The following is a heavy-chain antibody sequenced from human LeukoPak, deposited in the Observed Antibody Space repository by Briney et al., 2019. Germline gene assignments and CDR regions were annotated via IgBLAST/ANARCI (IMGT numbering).Heavy chain of an antibody. Sequence: GGSLRLSWAASGFTFSDFYRSWIRQAPGRGLEWVSYTISSGASIYDADSVKGRFTISRDNAKNSLYLQMNSLRAEDTAVYYCAKDSYDSSGRRRYFHSWGQGTLVTVST. V-gene: IGHV3-11*04. CDR3: AKDSYDSSGRRRYFHS. J-gene: IGHJ4*02. CDR1: GFTFSDFY. CDR2: TISSGASI. D-gene: IGHD3-22*01.